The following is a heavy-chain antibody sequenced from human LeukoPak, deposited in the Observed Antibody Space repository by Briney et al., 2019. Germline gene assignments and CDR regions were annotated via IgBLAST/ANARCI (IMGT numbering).Heavy chain of an antibody. V-gene: IGHV4-59*01. CDR3: ARSPGWEGFDY. Sequence: SETLSLTCTVSGGSISSYYWSWIRQPPGKGLEWIGYIYYSGSTNYNPSLKSRVTISVDTSNNQYSLKLSSVTAADTAVYYCARSPGWEGFDYWGQGTLVTVSS. J-gene: IGHJ4*02. D-gene: IGHD1-26*01. CDR1: GGSISSYY. CDR2: IYYSGST.